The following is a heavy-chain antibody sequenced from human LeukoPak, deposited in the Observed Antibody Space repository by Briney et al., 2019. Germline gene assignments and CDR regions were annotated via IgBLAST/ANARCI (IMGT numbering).Heavy chain of an antibody. J-gene: IGHJ4*02. CDR2: ISYDGSNK. CDR3: ARAPYSGSYSSPEY. CDR1: GFTFSSYA. Sequence: GGSLRLSCAASGFTFSSYAMHWVRQAPGKGLEWVAVISYDGSNKYYADSVKGRFTISRDNSKNTLYLQMNSLRAEDTAVYYCARAPYSGSYSSPEYWGQGTLVTVSS. D-gene: IGHD1-26*01. V-gene: IGHV3-30-3*01.